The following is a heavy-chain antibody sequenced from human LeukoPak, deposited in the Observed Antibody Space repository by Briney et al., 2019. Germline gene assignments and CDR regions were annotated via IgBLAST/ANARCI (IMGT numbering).Heavy chain of an antibody. CDR3: ARAFLTFGGDY. Sequence: PSETLSLTCAVYGGSFSGYYWSWIRQPPGKGLEWIGEINHSGSTNYNPSLKSRVTISVDTSKNQFSLKLSSVTAADTAVYYCARAFLTFGGDYWGQGTLVTVSS. D-gene: IGHD3-3*02. CDR1: GGSFSGYY. J-gene: IGHJ4*02. CDR2: INHSGST. V-gene: IGHV4-34*01.